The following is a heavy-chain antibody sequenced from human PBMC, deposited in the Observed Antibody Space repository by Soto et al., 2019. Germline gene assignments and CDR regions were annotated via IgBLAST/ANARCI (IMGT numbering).Heavy chain of an antibody. D-gene: IGHD1-26*01. CDR3: RKDGGSSPALFAS. CDR1: GFTFSSYA. CDR2: ISGSGGST. Sequence: EVQLLESGGGLVQPGGSLRLSCAASGFTFSSYAMSWVRQAPGKGLEWVSAISGSGGSTYYADSVKGRFTISRDNSKNTLNRKMTSWKAKNTAVNNCRKDGGSSPALFASWGQGPLVPVS. J-gene: IGHJ4*02. V-gene: IGHV3-23*01.